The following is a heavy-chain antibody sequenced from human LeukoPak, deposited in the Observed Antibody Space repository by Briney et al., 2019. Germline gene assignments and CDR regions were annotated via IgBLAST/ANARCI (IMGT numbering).Heavy chain of an antibody. CDR3: SRALPYGDQDY. Sequence: GGSLRLSCAASGFTFSSYSIHWVRQAPGKGLEWVAVISPGGRTTYYTDSVKGRFTISRDNSKSTVYLQMNSLRGEDSAVYSCSRALPYGDQDYWGQGTLVTASS. J-gene: IGHJ4*02. D-gene: IGHD4-17*01. CDR1: GFTFSSYS. V-gene: IGHV3-30*04. CDR2: ISPGGRTT.